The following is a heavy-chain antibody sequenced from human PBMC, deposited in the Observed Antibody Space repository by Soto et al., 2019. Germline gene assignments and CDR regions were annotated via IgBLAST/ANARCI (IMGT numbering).Heavy chain of an antibody. V-gene: IGHV4-59*01. J-gene: IGHJ6*03. CDR1: GGSLSSYC. CDR3: ARGGGIQLWPWDYYYYMDV. Sequence: ASETLCLTWTVAGGSLSSYCWSCILQPPGKGLEWIGYIHYSGSTNYNPSLKSRVTTSVDTSKNQFSLKLSSVTAADTAVYYCARGGGIQLWPWDYYYYMDVWGKGTTVTVSS. D-gene: IGHD5-18*01. CDR2: IHYSGST.